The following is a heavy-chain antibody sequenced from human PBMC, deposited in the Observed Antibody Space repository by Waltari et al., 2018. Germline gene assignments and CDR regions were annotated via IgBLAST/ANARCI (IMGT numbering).Heavy chain of an antibody. CDR3: ARVGGIHWYFDL. D-gene: IGHD2-15*01. CDR2: IYYSGIT. Sequence: QVQLQESGPGLVKPSQTLSLTCTVSGGSISSGGYYWSWIRQHPGKGLEWIGYIYYSGITYYNPSLKSRVTIAVDTSKNQFSLKLSSVTAADTAVYYCARVGGIHWYFDLWGRGTLVTVSS. CDR1: GGSISSGGYY. V-gene: IGHV4-31*03. J-gene: IGHJ2*01.